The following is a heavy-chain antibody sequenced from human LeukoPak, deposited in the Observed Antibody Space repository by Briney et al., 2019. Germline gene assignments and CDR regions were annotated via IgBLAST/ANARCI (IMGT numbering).Heavy chain of an antibody. V-gene: IGHV3-23*01. J-gene: IGHJ4*02. Sequence: GGSLRLSCAASGFTFSSYAMSWVRQAPGKGLEWVSAISGSGGSTYYADSVKGRFTISRDNSKNTLYLQMNSLRAEDTAVYYCAKVSHAYCGGDCYLYYFDYWGQGTLVTVSS. CDR3: AKVSHAYCGGDCYLYYFDY. D-gene: IGHD2-21*02. CDR2: ISGSGGST. CDR1: GFTFSSYA.